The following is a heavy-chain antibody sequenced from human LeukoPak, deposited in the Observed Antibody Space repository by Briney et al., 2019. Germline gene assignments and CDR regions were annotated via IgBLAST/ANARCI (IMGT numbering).Heavy chain of an antibody. V-gene: IGHV4-34*09. D-gene: IGHD3-10*01. J-gene: IGHJ5*02. CDR2: INHSGST. CDR3: AMGLWFGEPNWFDP. Sequence: MPSETLSLTCAVYGGSFSGYYWSWIRQPPGKGLEWIGEINHSGSTNYNPSLKSRVTISVDTSKNQFSLKLSSVTAADTAVYYCAMGLWFGEPNWFDPWGQGTLVTVSS. CDR1: GGSFSGYY.